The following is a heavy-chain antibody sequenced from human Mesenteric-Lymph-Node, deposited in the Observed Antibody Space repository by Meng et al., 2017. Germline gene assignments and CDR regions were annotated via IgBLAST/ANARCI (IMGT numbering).Heavy chain of an antibody. V-gene: IGHV1-69*05. CDR3: ARARYFDWLLAYYFDY. J-gene: IGHJ4*01. D-gene: IGHD3-9*01. CDR1: GGTFSSYA. Sequence: SVKVSCKASGGTFSSYAISWVRQAPGQGLEWMGGIIPIFGTANYAQKFQGRVTITTDESTSTAYMELSSLRSEDTAVYYCARARYFDWLLAYYFDYWGQGKLVHGAS. CDR2: IIPIFGTA.